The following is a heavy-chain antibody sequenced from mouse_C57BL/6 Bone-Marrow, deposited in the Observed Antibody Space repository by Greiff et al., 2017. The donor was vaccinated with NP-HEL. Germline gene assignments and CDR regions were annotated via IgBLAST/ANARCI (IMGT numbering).Heavy chain of an antibody. CDR2: INPYNGGT. Sequence: VQLKQSGPVLVKPGASVKMSCKASGYTFTDYYMNWVKQSHGKSLEWIGVINPYNGGTSYNQKFKGKATLTVDKSSSTAYMELNSLTSEASAVYYCARSPNFFDYWGQGTTLTVSS. V-gene: IGHV1-19*01. CDR3: ARSPNFFDY. CDR1: GYTFTDYY. J-gene: IGHJ2*01.